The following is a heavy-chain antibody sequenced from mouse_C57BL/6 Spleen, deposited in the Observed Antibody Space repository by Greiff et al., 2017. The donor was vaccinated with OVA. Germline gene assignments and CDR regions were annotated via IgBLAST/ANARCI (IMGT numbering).Heavy chain of an antibody. V-gene: IGHV1-64*01. CDR2: IHPNSGST. CDR3: ARDRFTTVADAMDY. Sequence: QVQLQQPGAELVKPGASVKLSCKASGYTFTSYWMHWVKQRPGQGLEWIGMIHPNSGSTNYNEKFKSKATLTVDKSSSTAYMQLSSLTSEDSAVYYCARDRFTTVADAMDYWGQGTSVTVSS. D-gene: IGHD1-1*01. CDR1: GYTFTSYW. J-gene: IGHJ4*01.